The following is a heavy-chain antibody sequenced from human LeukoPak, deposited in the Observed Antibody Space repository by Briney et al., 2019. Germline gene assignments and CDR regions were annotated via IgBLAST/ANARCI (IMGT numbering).Heavy chain of an antibody. Sequence: GGSLRLSCTASGFTFSDYAMTWVRQAPGKGLEWVSYISGSGSTIYHADSVKGRFTISRDNAKNSLYLQMNSLRAEDTAVYYCARDDRYCSGGSCYGKTFDYWGQGTLVTVSS. CDR1: GFTFSDYA. D-gene: IGHD2-15*01. CDR3: ARDDRYCSGGSCYGKTFDY. J-gene: IGHJ4*02. V-gene: IGHV3-48*03. CDR2: ISGSGSTI.